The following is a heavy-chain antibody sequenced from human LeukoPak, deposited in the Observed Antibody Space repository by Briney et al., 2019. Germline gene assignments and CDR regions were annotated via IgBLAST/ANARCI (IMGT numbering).Heavy chain of an antibody. Sequence: ASVKVSCKASGGTFSSYAIGWVRQAPGQGLELMGRIIPILGIANYAQKFQGRVTITADKSTSTAYMELSSLRSEDTAVYYCAMVERYCSGGSCTWGQGTLVTVSS. CDR3: AMVERYCSGGSCT. CDR2: IIPILGIA. CDR1: GGTFSSYA. V-gene: IGHV1-69*04. J-gene: IGHJ4*02. D-gene: IGHD2-15*01.